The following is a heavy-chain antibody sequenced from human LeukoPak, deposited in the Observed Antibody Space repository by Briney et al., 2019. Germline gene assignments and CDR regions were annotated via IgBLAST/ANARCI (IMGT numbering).Heavy chain of an antibody. CDR2: IYHSGST. CDR1: GGSFSGYY. J-gene: IGHJ4*02. CDR3: ARGALAVAVDY. Sequence: SETLSLTCAVYGGSFSGYYWSWIRQPLGKGLEWIGDIYHSGSTNYNPSLKSRVTISVDTSKNQFSLKLSAVTAADTAVYYCARGALAVAVDYWGQGTLVTVSS. D-gene: IGHD6-19*01. V-gene: IGHV4-34*01.